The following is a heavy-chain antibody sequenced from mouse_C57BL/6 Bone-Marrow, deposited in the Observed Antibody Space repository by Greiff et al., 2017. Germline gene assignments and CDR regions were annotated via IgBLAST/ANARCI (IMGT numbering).Heavy chain of an antibody. D-gene: IGHD2-13*01. Sequence: QVQLQQSGAELVRPGTSVKVSCKASGYAFTNYLIEWVKQRPGQGLEWIGVINPGSGGTNYNEKFKGKATLTADKSSSTAYMQLSSLTSEDSAVYFCARDDLVTGFDYWGQGTTLTVSS. CDR1: GYAFTNYL. J-gene: IGHJ2*01. V-gene: IGHV1-54*01. CDR3: ARDDLVTGFDY. CDR2: INPGSGGT.